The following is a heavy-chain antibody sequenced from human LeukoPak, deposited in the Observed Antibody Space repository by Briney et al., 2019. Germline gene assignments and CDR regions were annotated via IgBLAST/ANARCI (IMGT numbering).Heavy chain of an antibody. V-gene: IGHV4-59*01. CDR3: ASYGDAYGSGSYKSFDY. J-gene: IGHJ4*02. Sequence: PSETLSLTCTVSGVSISSYYWSWIRQPPGKGLEWIGYIYYSGSTNYNPSLKSRVTISVDTSKNQFSLKLRSVTAADTAVYYCASYGDAYGSGSYKSFDYWGQGTLVTVSS. CDR2: IYYSGST. D-gene: IGHD3-10*01. CDR1: GVSISSYY.